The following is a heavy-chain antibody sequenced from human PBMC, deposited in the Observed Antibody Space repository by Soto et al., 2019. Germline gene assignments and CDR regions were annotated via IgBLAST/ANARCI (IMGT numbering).Heavy chain of an antibody. CDR2: ISGSGGST. CDR3: AKDLTYYDFWSGYRPVNYYFDY. CDR1: GFTFSSYA. D-gene: IGHD3-3*01. Sequence: GSLRLSCAASGFTFSSYAMSWVRQAPGKGLEWVSAISGSGGSTYYADYVKGRLTISRDNSKNTLYLQMNSLRAEDTAVYYCAKDLTYYDFWSGYRPVNYYFDYWGQGTLVTVSS. J-gene: IGHJ4*02. V-gene: IGHV3-23*01.